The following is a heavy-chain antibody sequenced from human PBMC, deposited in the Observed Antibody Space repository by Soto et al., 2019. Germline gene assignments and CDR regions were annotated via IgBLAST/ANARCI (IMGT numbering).Heavy chain of an antibody. J-gene: IGHJ4*02. CDR2: IYHSGYTRT. CDR1: GGSISGTNW. CDR3: ASHVTMSGTRGFDY. Sequence: QVQLQESGPGLVKPSGTLTLNCAVSGGSISGTNWWSWVRQPPGEGLEGIGEIYHSGYTRTTYNPSLRSRVTISLFESETRLSLVLTSVPDADTAVYFCASHVTMSGTRGFDYRGQGIVVTASS. V-gene: IGHV4-4*02. D-gene: IGHD6-13*01.